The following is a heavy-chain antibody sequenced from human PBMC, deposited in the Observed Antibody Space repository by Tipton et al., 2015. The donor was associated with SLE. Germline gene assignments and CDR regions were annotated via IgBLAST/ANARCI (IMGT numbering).Heavy chain of an antibody. CDR3: ARLAAGLIY. V-gene: IGHV4-38-2*01. J-gene: IGHJ4*02. D-gene: IGHD6-13*01. Sequence: LRLSCAVSGFSITNGYYCAWIRQSPGKRLEWIGSVYHTGTTYYNPSLKSRVTISVDTSKNQFSLKLSSVTAADTAVYYCARLAAGLIYWGQGTLVTVSS. CDR1: GFSITNGYY. CDR2: VYHTGTT.